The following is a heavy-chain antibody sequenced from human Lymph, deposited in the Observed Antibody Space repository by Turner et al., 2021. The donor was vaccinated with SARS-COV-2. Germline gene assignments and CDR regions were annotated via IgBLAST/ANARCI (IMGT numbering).Heavy chain of an antibody. CDR3: ARDATGPLGY. CDR1: GGTFSTYA. Sequence: QVQLVQSGAEVKKPGFSVKVSCKASGGTFSTYAISWVRQAPGQGLEWLGGTIPIFGIANYAQKLQGRVTSTADKFTSTAYMELSSLRSEDTAVYYCARDATGPLGYWGRGTLVTVSS. D-gene: IGHD1-1*01. V-gene: IGHV1-69*10. CDR2: TIPIFGIA. J-gene: IGHJ4*02.